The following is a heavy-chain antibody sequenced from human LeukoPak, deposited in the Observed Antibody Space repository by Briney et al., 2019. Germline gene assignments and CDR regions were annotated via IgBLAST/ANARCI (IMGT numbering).Heavy chain of an antibody. CDR1: GFTFSSYA. CDR2: INGRGGST. V-gene: IGHV3-23*01. D-gene: IGHD2-2*01. Sequence: GGSLRLSCAASGFTFSSYAMSWVRQAPGKGLEWVSGINGRGGSTYYADSVKGRFTISRDNSKNTLYLQMNSLRPEDTSVYYCARSPTSWYFDYWGQGTLVTVSS. J-gene: IGHJ4*02. CDR3: ARSPTSWYFDY.